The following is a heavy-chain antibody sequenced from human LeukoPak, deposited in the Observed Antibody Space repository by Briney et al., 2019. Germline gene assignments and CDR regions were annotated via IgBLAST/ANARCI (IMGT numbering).Heavy chain of an antibody. CDR1: GGSICSYY. CDR3: ARDGRYYGSGSYYTYYYYGMDV. V-gene: IGHV4-4*07. Sequence: SETLSLTCTVSGGSICSYYWSWIRQPAGKGLEWIGRIYTRGSTNYNPSLKSRVTMSVGTSKNQFSLKLSSVTAADTAVYYCARDGRYYGSGSYYTYYYYGMDVWGQGTTVTVSS. D-gene: IGHD3-10*01. J-gene: IGHJ6*02. CDR2: IYTRGST.